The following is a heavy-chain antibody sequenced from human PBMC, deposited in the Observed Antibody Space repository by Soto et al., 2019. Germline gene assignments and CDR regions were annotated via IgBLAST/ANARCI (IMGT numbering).Heavy chain of an antibody. V-gene: IGHV3-74*01. J-gene: IGHJ2*01. D-gene: IGHD6-13*01. Sequence: EVQLVEPGGGLVQPGGSLRLSCAASGFTFINYWMHWVRQAPGKGLVWVSRINIDGSSTSYADSVKGRFTISRDNPKNTLYLQMNSLRAEDTAVYYCARDPGISAAGTWYFDLWGRGTLVTVSS. CDR3: ARDPGISAAGTWYFDL. CDR2: INIDGSST. CDR1: GFTFINYW.